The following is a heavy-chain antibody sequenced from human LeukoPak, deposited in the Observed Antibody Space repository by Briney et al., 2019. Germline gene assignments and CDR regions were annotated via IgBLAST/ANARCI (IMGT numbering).Heavy chain of an antibody. CDR2: ISSSGSTI. D-gene: IGHD2-2*01. CDR3: ARGGYASSAFIVVVPAAMDY. Sequence: PGGPLRLSCAASGFTFSNYWMTWVRQAPGKGLEWVSYISSSGSTIYYADSVKGRFTISRDNAKNSLYLQMNSLRAEDTAVYYCARGGYASSAFIVVVPAAMDYWGQGTLVTVSS. J-gene: IGHJ4*02. V-gene: IGHV3-48*04. CDR1: GFTFSNYW.